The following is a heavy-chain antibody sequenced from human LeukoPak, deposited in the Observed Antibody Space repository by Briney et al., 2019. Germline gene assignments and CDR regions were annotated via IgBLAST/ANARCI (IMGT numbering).Heavy chain of an antibody. J-gene: IGHJ3*02. V-gene: IGHV1-18*01. CDR2: ISAYNGHT. Sequence: ASVKVSCKASGYTFNRYGISWVRQAPGQGLEWMGWISAYNGHTKYAQKVQGRVTMTRDTSTSTAYMELRSLRSDDTAVYYCARDGHRRYHYDSSGREDAFDIWGQGTMVTVSS. D-gene: IGHD3-22*01. CDR3: ARDGHRRYHYDSSGREDAFDI. CDR1: GYTFNRYG.